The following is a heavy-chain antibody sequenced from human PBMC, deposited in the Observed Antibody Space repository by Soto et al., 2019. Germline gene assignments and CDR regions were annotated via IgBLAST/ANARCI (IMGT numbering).Heavy chain of an antibody. CDR3: AKDWGPQGWQWGVYFDF. D-gene: IGHD6-19*01. J-gene: IGHJ4*02. V-gene: IGHV3-30*18. CDR2: ISYDGSNK. Sequence: PGGSLRLSCAASGFTFSSYDMHWVRQAPGKGLEWVAVISYDGSNKYYADSVKGRFTISRDNSKNTLYLQMNSLRAEDTAVYYCAKDWGPQGWQWGVYFDFWGQGTLVTVSS. CDR1: GFTFSSYD.